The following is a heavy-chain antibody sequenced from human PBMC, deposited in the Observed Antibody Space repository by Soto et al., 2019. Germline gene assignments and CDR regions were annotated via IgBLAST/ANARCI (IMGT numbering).Heavy chain of an antibody. CDR1: GYNFTRYG. V-gene: IGHV1-18*01. CDR3: ARPDYSYYYALDV. Sequence: QVQLEQSGGEVKKPGASVKVSCKASGYNFTRYGISWVRQAPGQGLEWMGWISGYNGKTKYSEKMQGRVTLTTDTSTSRAYMELRSLRSADTAVYYCARPDYSYYYALDVWGQGTTVTVSS. CDR2: ISGYNGKT. J-gene: IGHJ6*02.